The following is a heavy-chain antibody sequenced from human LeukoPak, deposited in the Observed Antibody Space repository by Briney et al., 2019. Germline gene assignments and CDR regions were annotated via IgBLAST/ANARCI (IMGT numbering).Heavy chain of an antibody. Sequence: PGGSLRLSCAASGFTFSDYYMSWIRQAPGKGLEWVSYISSSGSTIYYADSVKGRFTISRDNAKNSLYLQMNSLRAEDTAVYYCARDLTRKFEVAGPGGQSPLDYWGQGTLVTVSS. J-gene: IGHJ4*02. V-gene: IGHV3-11*04. D-gene: IGHD6-19*01. CDR1: GFTFSDYY. CDR3: ARDLTRKFEVAGPGGQSPLDY. CDR2: ISSSGSTI.